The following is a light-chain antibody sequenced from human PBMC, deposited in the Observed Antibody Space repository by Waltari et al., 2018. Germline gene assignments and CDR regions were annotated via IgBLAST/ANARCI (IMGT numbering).Light chain of an antibody. CDR3: MQATHWSYT. CDR1: QGLVHSDGNTY. CDR2: EVS. Sequence: DVVMTQSPLSLPVTLGQPASISCRSSQGLVHSDGNTYLSWFQQRPGQSPRRLIHEVSNRDSGVPDRFSGSWSGTDFTLKISRVEAEDVAVYYCMQATHWSYTFGQGTKLEIK. J-gene: IGKJ2*01. V-gene: IGKV2-30*02.